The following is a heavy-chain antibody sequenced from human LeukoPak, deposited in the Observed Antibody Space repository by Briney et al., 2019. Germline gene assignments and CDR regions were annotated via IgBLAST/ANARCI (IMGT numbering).Heavy chain of an antibody. CDR2: IYYSGSTSYYTGNT. CDR1: GGSISSSNSY. J-gene: IGHJ3*02. V-gene: IGHV4-39*07. Sequence: SETLSLTCTVSGGSISSSNSYWGWIRQPPGKGLEWIGSIYYSGSTSYYTGNTYYNSSLKNRVTISLDTSKNQFSLKVISMTAADTAAYYCTKSDGYGLIRICGRGTMVTVSS. CDR3: TKSDGYGLIRI. D-gene: IGHD3-10*01.